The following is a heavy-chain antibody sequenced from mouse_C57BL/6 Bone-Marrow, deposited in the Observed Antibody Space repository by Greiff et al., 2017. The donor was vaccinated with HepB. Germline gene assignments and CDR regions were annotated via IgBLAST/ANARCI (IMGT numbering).Heavy chain of an antibody. V-gene: IGHV14-4*01. J-gene: IGHJ2*01. CDR3: THIYYYGSSYNFDY. D-gene: IGHD1-1*01. Sequence: EVQLQQSGAELVRPGASVKLSCTASGFNIKDDYMHWVKQRPEQGLEWIGWIDPENGDTEYASKFQGKATITADTSSNTAYLQHSSLTSEDTAVYYCTHIYYYGSSYNFDYWGQGTTLTVSS. CDR2: IDPENGDT. CDR1: GFNIKDDY.